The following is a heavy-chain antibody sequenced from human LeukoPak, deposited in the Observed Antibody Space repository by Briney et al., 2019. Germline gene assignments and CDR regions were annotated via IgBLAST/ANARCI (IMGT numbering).Heavy chain of an antibody. J-gene: IGHJ3*02. Sequence: GGSLRLSCAASGFTFSNAWMSWVRQAPGKGLEWVSAISGSGGSTYYADSVKGRFTISRDNSKNTLYLQMNSLRAEDTAVYYCAKDRLLLVGATVFILDAFDIWGQGTMVTVSS. CDR3: AKDRLLLVGATVFILDAFDI. D-gene: IGHD1-26*01. CDR1: GFTFSNAW. V-gene: IGHV3-23*01. CDR2: ISGSGGST.